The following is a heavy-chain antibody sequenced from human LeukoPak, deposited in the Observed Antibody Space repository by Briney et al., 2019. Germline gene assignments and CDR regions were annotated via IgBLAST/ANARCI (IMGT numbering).Heavy chain of an antibody. Sequence: GGSLRLSCAASGFTFSDYYMSWIRQAPGKGLEWVSYISSSGSTIYYADSVKGRFTISRDSAKNSLYLQMNSLRAEDTAVYYCARTDGVTVTTSGDAIFDYWGQGTLVTVSS. V-gene: IGHV3-11*01. CDR3: ARTDGVTVTTSGDAIFDY. J-gene: IGHJ4*02. CDR2: ISSSGSTI. D-gene: IGHD4-11*01. CDR1: GFTFSDYY.